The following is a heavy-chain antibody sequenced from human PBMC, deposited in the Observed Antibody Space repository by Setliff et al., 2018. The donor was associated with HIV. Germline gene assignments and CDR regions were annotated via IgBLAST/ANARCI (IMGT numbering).Heavy chain of an antibody. Sequence: PGGSLRLSCAASGFTFSSYWMHWVRQAPGKGLVWVSRLNTDGSNTRYADSVKGRFTISRDNVKNSLFLQMNSLRVGDTAVYYCARGRWRLLHYYFDYWGQGTLVTVSS. CDR2: LNTDGSNT. D-gene: IGHD2-15*01. V-gene: IGHV3-74*01. J-gene: IGHJ4*02. CDR1: GFTFSSYW. CDR3: ARGRWRLLHYYFDY.